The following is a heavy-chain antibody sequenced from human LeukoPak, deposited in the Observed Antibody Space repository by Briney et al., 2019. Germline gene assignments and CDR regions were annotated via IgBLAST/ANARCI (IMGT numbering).Heavy chain of an antibody. CDR3: ARGYSYGYYYYYMDV. J-gene: IGHJ6*03. D-gene: IGHD5-18*01. Sequence: SVKVSCKASGGTFSSYAISWVRRAPGQGLEWMGGIIPIFGTANYAQKFQGRVTITTDESTSTAYMELSSLRSEDTAVYYCARGYSYGYYYYYMDVWGKGTTVTVSS. V-gene: IGHV1-69*05. CDR2: IIPIFGTA. CDR1: GGTFSSYA.